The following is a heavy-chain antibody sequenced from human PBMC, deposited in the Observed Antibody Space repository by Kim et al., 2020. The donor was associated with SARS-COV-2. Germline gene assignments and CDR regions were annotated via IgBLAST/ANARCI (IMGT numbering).Heavy chain of an antibody. CDR3: ARETRGVVPAPILGLGNYYDYYAMDV. CDR1: GESFSGYH. D-gene: IGHD2-2*02. Sequence: SETLSLTCAVYGESFSGYHWSWIRQPPGKGLEWIGQINHSGGTTYNPSLKSRIAISVDMSKNQFSLNLSSVTAADTAVYYCARETRGVVPAPILGLGNYYDYYAMDVWGQGTTVTVSS. CDR2: INHSGGT. V-gene: IGHV4-34*01. J-gene: IGHJ6*02.